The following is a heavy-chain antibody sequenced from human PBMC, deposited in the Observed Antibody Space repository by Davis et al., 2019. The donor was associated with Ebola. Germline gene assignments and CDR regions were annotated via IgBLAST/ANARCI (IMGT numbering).Heavy chain of an antibody. V-gene: IGHV3-7*03. CDR2: IYRDGSEK. Sequence: GESLKISCAASGFILRSYHMNWVRQAPGKGLEWVANIYRDGSEKYYEDSVKGRFTISRDNPKNTLYLLMNSLRAEDTAGYYCAKIEAYGSGNFFDYWGQGTLVTVSS. D-gene: IGHD3-10*01. CDR1: GFILRSYH. CDR3: AKIEAYGSGNFFDY. J-gene: IGHJ4*02.